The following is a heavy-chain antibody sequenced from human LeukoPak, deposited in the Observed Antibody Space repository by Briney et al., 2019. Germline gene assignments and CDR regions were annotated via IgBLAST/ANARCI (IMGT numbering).Heavy chain of an antibody. J-gene: IGHJ4*02. CDR2: IYYSGST. V-gene: IGHV4-30-4*01. CDR3: ARGPPGDLEDY. CDR1: GSSISSGDYY. D-gene: IGHD7-27*01. Sequence: SETLSLTCTVSGSSISSGDYYWSWIRQPPGKGLEWIGYIYYSGSTYYNPSLKSRVTISVDTSKNQFSLKLSSVTAADTAVYYCARGPPGDLEDYWGQGTLVTVSS.